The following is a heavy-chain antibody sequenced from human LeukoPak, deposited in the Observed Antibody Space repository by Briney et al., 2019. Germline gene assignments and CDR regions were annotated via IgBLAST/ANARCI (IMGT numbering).Heavy chain of an antibody. CDR1: GFTFSSYA. Sequence: QPGRSLRLSCAASGFTFSSYAMHWVRQAPGKGLEWMAVISYDGSNKYYADSVKGRFTISRDNSKNTLYLQMNSLRAEDTAVYYCARGGGYGGNRFDYWGQGTLVTVSS. CDR3: ARGGGYGGNRFDY. D-gene: IGHD4-23*01. V-gene: IGHV3-30-3*01. CDR2: ISYDGSNK. J-gene: IGHJ4*02.